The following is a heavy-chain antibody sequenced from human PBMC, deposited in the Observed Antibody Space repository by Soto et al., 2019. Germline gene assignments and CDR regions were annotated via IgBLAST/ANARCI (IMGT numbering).Heavy chain of an antibody. D-gene: IGHD3-22*01. CDR1: GFTFSSYV. CDR3: AKDYYDTSGYSVAFDI. V-gene: IGHV3-30-3*01. Sequence: GGSLRLSCAASGFTFSSYVMYWVRQAPGKGLEWVAIISYDGSNKYYADSVKGRFTISRDNSKNTLYLQMNSLRAEDTAVYYCAKDYYDTSGYSVAFDIWGQGTMVTVS. CDR2: ISYDGSNK. J-gene: IGHJ3*02.